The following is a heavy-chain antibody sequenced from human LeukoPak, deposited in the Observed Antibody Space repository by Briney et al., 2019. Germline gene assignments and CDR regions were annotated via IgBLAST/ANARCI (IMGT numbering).Heavy chain of an antibody. V-gene: IGHV4-39*01. CDR2: IFYSGST. D-gene: IGHD6-6*01. CDR3: ARHSGAARPNFDY. Sequence: SETLSLTCTVSGGSISSSTYYWRWIRQPPGKGLEWIGSIFYSGSTYYNPSLKSRVTISADTSKNQFSLKLSSVTAADAAVYYCARHSGAARPNFDYWGQGTLASVSS. J-gene: IGHJ4*02. CDR1: GGSISSSTYY.